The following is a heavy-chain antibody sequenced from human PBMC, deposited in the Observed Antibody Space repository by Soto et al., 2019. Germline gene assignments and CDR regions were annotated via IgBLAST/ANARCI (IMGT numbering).Heavy chain of an antibody. CDR1: GYTLTELS. V-gene: IGHV1-24*01. CDR3: ATGLTPGIAVAGDAFDI. CDR2: FDPEDGET. D-gene: IGHD6-19*01. J-gene: IGHJ3*02. Sequence: ASVKVSCKVSGYTLTELSMHWVRQAPGKGLGWMGGFDPEDGETIYAQKFQGRVTMTEDTSTDTAYMELSSLRSEDTAVYYCATGLTPGIAVAGDAFDIWGQGTMVTVSS.